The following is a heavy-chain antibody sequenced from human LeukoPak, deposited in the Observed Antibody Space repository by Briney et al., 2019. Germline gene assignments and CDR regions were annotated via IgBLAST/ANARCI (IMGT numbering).Heavy chain of an antibody. CDR2: ISAYNGNT. CDR3: ARGGYDILTGLMPFDY. Sequence: ASVKVSCKASGYTFTSYGISWVRQAPGQGLERMGWISAYNGNTNYAQKLQGRVTMTTDTSTSTAYMELRSLRSDDTAVYYCARGGYDILTGLMPFDYWGQGTLVTVSS. D-gene: IGHD3-9*01. CDR1: GYTFTSYG. V-gene: IGHV1-18*01. J-gene: IGHJ4*02.